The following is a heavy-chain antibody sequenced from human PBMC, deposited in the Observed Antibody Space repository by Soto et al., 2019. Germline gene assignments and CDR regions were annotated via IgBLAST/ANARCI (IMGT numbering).Heavy chain of an antibody. D-gene: IGHD2-2*01. CDR1: GFNFSFYA. J-gene: IGHJ4*02. V-gene: IGHV3-30-3*01. Sequence: GGSLRLSLASSGFNFSFYAMPWVRQNPGKGLEWVAVISFDRSNIYYADSVRGRFTISRDSSSSMLDVQVNKLKPEDSAIYYCARVGCSSMWCVTQFDNWGRGTLVTVSS. CDR2: ISFDRSNI. CDR3: ARVGCSSMWCVTQFDN.